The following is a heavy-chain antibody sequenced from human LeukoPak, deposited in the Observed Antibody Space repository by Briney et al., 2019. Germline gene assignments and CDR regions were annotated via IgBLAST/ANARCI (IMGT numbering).Heavy chain of an antibody. CDR1: GGTFSSYA. CDR2: IIPIFGTA. D-gene: IGHD3-16*01. V-gene: IGHV1-69*13. Sequence: ASVKVSCKASGGTFSSYAISWVRQAPGQGLEWMGGIIPIFGTANYAQKFQGRVTITADESTSTAYMELSSLRSEDTAVYYCTRVSGGRFDPWGQGTLVTVSS. CDR3: TRVSGGRFDP. J-gene: IGHJ5*02.